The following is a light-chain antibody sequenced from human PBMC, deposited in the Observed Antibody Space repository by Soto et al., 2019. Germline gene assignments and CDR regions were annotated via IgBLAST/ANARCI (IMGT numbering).Light chain of an antibody. J-gene: IGLJ1*01. CDR1: SSDVGVYNY. CDR2: DIN. CDR3: RSHNTIGTLQV. V-gene: IGLV2-14*03. Sequence: QSVLAQPASVSVSPGQSITICCTATSSDVGVYNYVSCYQLHPGKAPKLMSYDINIRTSGGSNRFSVSRSGNDASPTISGLKAEDEADYYCRSHNTIGTLQVFGPGTKVTVL.